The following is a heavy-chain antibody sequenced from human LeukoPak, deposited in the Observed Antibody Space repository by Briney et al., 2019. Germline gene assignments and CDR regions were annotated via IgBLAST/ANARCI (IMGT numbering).Heavy chain of an antibody. Sequence: GRSLRLSCAASGFTFSSYAMHWVRQAPGKGLEWVAVISYDGSNKYYADSVKGRFTISRDNSKNTLYLQMNSLRTEDTAFYYCASDSGGYSYGLDYWGQGTLVTVSS. V-gene: IGHV3-30*04. CDR2: ISYDGSNK. J-gene: IGHJ4*02. CDR1: GFTFSSYA. D-gene: IGHD5-18*01. CDR3: ASDSGGYSYGLDY.